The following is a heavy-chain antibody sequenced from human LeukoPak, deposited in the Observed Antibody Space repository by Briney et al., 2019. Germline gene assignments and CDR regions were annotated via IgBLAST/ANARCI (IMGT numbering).Heavy chain of an antibody. CDR1: GGSFRDYY. J-gene: IGHJ4*02. D-gene: IGHD6-19*01. Sequence: PSETLSLTCVVYGGSFRDYYWSWIRQTPGEGLQWIGGIKHSGSTDFNPSLKSRVTMSIDTSKNQFSLKLTSVTAADTAVYYCAREGKLTGYFGGLGFNYWGQGTLVTVSS. V-gene: IGHV4-34*01. CDR3: AREGKLTGYFGGLGFNY. CDR2: IKHSGST.